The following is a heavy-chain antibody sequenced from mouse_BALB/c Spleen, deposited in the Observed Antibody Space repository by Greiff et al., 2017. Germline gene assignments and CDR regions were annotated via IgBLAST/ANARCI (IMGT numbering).Heavy chain of an antibody. CDR1: GFAFSSYD. J-gene: IGHJ1*01. Sequence: EVQGVESGGGLVKPGGSLKLSCAASGFAFSSYDMSWVRQTPEKRLEWVAYISSGGGSTYYPDTVKGRFTISRDNAKNTLYLQMSSLKSEDTAMYYCASLITTALFDVWGAGTTVTVSS. CDR2: ISSGGGST. D-gene: IGHD1-2*01. CDR3: ASLITTALFDV. V-gene: IGHV5-12-1*01.